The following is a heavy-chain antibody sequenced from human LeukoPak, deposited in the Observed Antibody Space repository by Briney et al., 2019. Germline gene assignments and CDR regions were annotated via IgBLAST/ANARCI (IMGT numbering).Heavy chain of an antibody. CDR1: GGSISSHY. J-gene: IGHJ5*02. CDR2: IYYSGST. CDR3: AREKITMVRGAPNWFDP. V-gene: IGHV4-59*11. Sequence: SETLSLTCTVSGGSISSHYWSWIRQPPGKGLEWTGYIYYSGSTNYNPSLKSRVTISVDTSKNQFSLKLSSVTAADTAVYYCAREKITMVRGAPNWFDPWGQGTLVTVSS. D-gene: IGHD3-10*01.